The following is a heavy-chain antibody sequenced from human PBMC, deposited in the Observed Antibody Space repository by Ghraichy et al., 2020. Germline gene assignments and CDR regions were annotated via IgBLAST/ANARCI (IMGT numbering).Heavy chain of an antibody. J-gene: IGHJ1*01. CDR1: GGSISSGGYY. Sequence: SLTCTVSGGSISSGGYYWSWIRQHPGKGLEWIGYIYYSGSTYYNPSLKSRVTISVDTSKNQFSLKLSSVTAADTAVYYCARGGVVAASSFQPWGQGTLVTVSS. V-gene: IGHV4-31*03. D-gene: IGHD2-15*01. CDR2: IYYSGST. CDR3: ARGGVVAASSFQP.